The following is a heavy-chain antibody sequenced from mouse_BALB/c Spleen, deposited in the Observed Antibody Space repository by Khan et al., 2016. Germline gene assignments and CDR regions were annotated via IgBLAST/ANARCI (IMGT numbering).Heavy chain of an antibody. CDR2: IYWDDDK. J-gene: IGHJ2*01. V-gene: IGHV8-12*01. CDR3: GRRGGDYFDY. Sequence: QVTLKESGPGILQPSQTLSLTCSFSGFSLSTSGMGVSWIRQPSGKGLEWLTHIYWDDDKRYNPSLKSRLTISKDTSSNQVFLKITSGDTADAATYFCGRRGGDYFDYWGQGTTLTVSS. CDR1: GFSLSTSGMG.